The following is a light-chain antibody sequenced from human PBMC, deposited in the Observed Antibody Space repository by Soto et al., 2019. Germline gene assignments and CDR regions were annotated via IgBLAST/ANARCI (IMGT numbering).Light chain of an antibody. Sequence: AIQMTQSPSSLSASVGDRVTITCRASQDINNELGWYQQKPGKAPNVLIYAASTLVSGVPSRFSGAGSGTDFTLTISSLQPEDFATYYCLHYHNYPRTFGQGTKVEIK. J-gene: IGKJ1*01. V-gene: IGKV1-6*01. CDR3: LHYHNYPRT. CDR2: AAS. CDR1: QDINNE.